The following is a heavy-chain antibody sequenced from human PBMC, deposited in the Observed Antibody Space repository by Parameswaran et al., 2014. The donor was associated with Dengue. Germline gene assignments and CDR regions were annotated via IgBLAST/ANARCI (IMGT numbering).Heavy chain of an antibody. CDR2: INTNTGNP. V-gene: IGHV7-4-1*02. D-gene: IGHD4-11*01. J-gene: IGHJ6*02. Sequence: KWVRQAPGQGLEWMGWINTNTGNPTYAQGFTGRFVFSLDTSVSTAYLQISSLKAEDTAVYYCARELPTVIYYYYDMDVWGQGTTVTVSS. CDR3: ARELPTVIYYYYDMDV.